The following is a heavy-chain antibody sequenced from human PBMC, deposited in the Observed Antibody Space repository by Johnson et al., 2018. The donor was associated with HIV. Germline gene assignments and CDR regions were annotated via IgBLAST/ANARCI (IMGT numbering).Heavy chain of an antibody. V-gene: IGHV3-30*05. J-gene: IGHJ3*02. CDR2: ISYDGSNK. CDR1: GFTFSSFG. Sequence: QMLLVESGGDVVQPGGSLRLSCAASGFTFSSFGMHWVRQAPGKALEWVAVISYDGSNKYYADSVKGRFTISRDNSKNTLYLQMNSLRAEDTAVYYCARSMTTVTVAFDIWGQGTMVTVSS. CDR3: ARSMTTVTVAFDI. D-gene: IGHD4-17*01.